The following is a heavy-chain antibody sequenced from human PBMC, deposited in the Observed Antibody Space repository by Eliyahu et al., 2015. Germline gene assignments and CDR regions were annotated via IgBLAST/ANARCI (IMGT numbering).Heavy chain of an antibody. CDR2: FNEDGRDT. D-gene: IGHD7-27*01. V-gene: IGHV3-74*01. CDR1: GFTFTSSW. Sequence: EVQLVESGGGLVQPGGSLRLSCATSGFTFTSSWMHWVRQTPGKGLGLGSPFNEDGRDTNYADSVRGRFIISRDNARDTLYLQMDSLRAEDTAVYYCVKSTSGEVDYWGQGALVTVSS. CDR3: VKSTSGEVDY. J-gene: IGHJ4*02.